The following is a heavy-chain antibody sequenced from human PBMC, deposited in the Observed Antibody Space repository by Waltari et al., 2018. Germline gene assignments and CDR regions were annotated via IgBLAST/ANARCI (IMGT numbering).Heavy chain of an antibody. J-gene: IGHJ3*02. CDR3: ASLIVVVTENAFDI. CDR1: GFTFSSYS. V-gene: IGHV3-21*01. CDR2: ISSSSSYI. Sequence: EVQLVESGGGLVKPGGSLRLSCAASGFTFSSYSMNWVRQAPGKGLEWVSSISSSSSYIYYADSVKGRVTISRDNAKNSLYLQMNSLGAEDTAVYYCASLIVVVTENAFDIWGQGTMVTVSS. D-gene: IGHD2-21*02.